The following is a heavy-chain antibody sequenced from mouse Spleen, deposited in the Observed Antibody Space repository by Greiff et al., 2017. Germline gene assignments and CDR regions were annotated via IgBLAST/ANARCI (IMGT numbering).Heavy chain of an antibody. Sequence: QVHVKQPGAELVKPGASVKLSCKASGYTFTSYWMHWVKQRPGQGLEWIGMIHPNSGSTNYNEKFKSKATLTVDKSSSTAYMQLSSLTSEDSAVYYCARDYYEGYFDYWGQGTTLTVSS. V-gene: IGHV1-64*01. D-gene: IGHD1-1*01. CDR3: ARDYYEGYFDY. CDR2: IHPNSGST. CDR1: GYTFTSYW. J-gene: IGHJ2*01.